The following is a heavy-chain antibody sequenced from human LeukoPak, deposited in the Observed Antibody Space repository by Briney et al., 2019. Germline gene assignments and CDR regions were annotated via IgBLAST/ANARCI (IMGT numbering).Heavy chain of an antibody. CDR1: GYTFTSYG. Sequence: ASVKVSCKASGYTFTSYGISWVRQAPGQGLEWMGWISAYNGNTNSAQKVQGRVTLNTDTSPSTAYMELRSLRSDYTAVYYCARQVDTSMALPDYWGQGTLVTVSS. CDR2: ISAYNGNT. V-gene: IGHV1-18*01. J-gene: IGHJ4*02. CDR3: ARQVDTSMALPDY. D-gene: IGHD5-18*01.